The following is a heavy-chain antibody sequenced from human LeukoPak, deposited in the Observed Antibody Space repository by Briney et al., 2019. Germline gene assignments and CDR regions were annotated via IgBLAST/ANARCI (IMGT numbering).Heavy chain of an antibody. CDR1: GGSISSYY. J-gene: IGHJ4*02. V-gene: IGHV4-59*01. Sequence: SETLSLTCTVSGGSISSYYWSWIRQPPGKGLEWIGYIYYSGSTNYNPSLKSRVTISVDTSKNQFSLKLSSVTAADTAVYYCARGGTYYGSEFDYWGQGTXVXXXS. D-gene: IGHD3-10*01. CDR3: ARGGTYYGSEFDY. CDR2: IYYSGST.